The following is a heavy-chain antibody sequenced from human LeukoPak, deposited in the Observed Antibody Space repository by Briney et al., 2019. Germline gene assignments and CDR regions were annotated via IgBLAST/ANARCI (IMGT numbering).Heavy chain of an antibody. V-gene: IGHV3-23*01. D-gene: IGHD1-7*01. CDR1: GFTFSTYA. CDR3: AKDERNWNYNLASQTYD. J-gene: IGHJ4*02. CDR2: ISGSGVST. Sequence: GGSLRLSCAASGFTFSTYAMNWVRQAPGKGLEWVSAISGSGVSTYYADSVKGRFTVSRDNSKNTLYLQMSSLRAEDTAVYYCAKDERNWNYNLASQTYDWGQGTLVTVSS.